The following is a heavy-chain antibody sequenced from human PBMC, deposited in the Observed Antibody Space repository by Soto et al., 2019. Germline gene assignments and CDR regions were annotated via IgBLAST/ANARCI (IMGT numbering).Heavy chain of an antibody. CDR1: DASVTSASYF. CDR3: ARLGSQIGLPMTTVFYDP. J-gene: IGHJ5*02. D-gene: IGHD4-4*01. V-gene: IGHV4-61*01. Sequence: SETLSLTCTLSDASVTSASYFWSWIRQPPGKGLEWIGYIYYSGSTNYNPSLKSRVTISVDTSKNQFSLKLSSVTAADTAVYYCARLGSQIGLPMTTVFYDPWGQGTLVTVSS. CDR2: IYYSGST.